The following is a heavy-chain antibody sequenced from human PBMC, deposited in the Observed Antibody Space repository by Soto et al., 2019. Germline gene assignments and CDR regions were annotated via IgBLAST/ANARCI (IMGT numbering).Heavy chain of an antibody. V-gene: IGHV3-9*01. CDR2: ISWNSGTI. D-gene: IGHD6-19*01. Sequence: EVQLVESGGGLVQPGRSLRLSCAASGFTFDDHAMHWVRQGPGKGLEWVSGISWNSGTIVYADSVKGRFTISRDNTKNSLYLQMDSLRREDTALYYCAKDIKSTGLYFGLDLWGQGTTVTVSS. CDR3: AKDIKSTGLYFGLDL. CDR1: GFTFDDHA. J-gene: IGHJ6*02.